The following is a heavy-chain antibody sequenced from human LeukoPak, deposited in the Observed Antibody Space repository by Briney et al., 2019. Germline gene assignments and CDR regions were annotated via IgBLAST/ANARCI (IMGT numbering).Heavy chain of an antibody. D-gene: IGHD5-24*01. Sequence: GGSLRLSCAASGFTFSSYGMQWFRQAPDKGLEWVSYISSSGRTIYYTGSVKGRFTISRDNARNSLYLQMSSLRAEDTAVYYCARGSSRDGYNCWGQGTLVTVSS. V-gene: IGHV3-48*03. J-gene: IGHJ4*02. CDR1: GFTFSSYG. CDR3: ARGSSRDGYNC. CDR2: ISSSGRTI.